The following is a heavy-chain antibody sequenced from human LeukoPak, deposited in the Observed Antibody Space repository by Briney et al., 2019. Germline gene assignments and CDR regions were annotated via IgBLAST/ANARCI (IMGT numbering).Heavy chain of an antibody. D-gene: IGHD3-16*01. CDR3: AKDLRGGDY. CDR1: GFTFSSCS. Sequence: GGSLRLSCAASGFTFSSCSMNWVRQAPGKGLEWVSYISSSSSTIYYADSVKGRFTISRDNAKNSLYLQMNSLRAEDTAVYYCAKDLRGGDYWGQGTLVTVSS. V-gene: IGHV3-48*01. J-gene: IGHJ4*02. CDR2: ISSSSSTI.